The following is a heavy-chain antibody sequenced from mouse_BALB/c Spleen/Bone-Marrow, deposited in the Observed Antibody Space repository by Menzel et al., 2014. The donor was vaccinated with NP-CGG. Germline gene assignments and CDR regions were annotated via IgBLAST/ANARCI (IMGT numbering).Heavy chain of an antibody. CDR3: ARDSFLITRALDY. J-gene: IGHJ4*01. CDR2: IWGDGST. D-gene: IGHD2-4*01. Sequence: VMLVESGPGLVAPSQSLSITCTVSGFSLTSYGVSWVRQPPGKGLEWLGMIWGDGSTDYNSALKSRLSINKDNSKSQVFLKMNSLQTDDTARYYCARDSFLITRALDYWGQGTSVTVSS. CDR1: GFSLTSYG. V-gene: IGHV2-6-7*01.